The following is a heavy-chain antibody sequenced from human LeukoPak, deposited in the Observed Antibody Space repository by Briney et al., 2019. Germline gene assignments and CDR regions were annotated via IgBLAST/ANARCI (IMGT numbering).Heavy chain of an antibody. Sequence: GGSLRLSCSTSGFTFGDYAMTWVRQAPGKGLEWVSYISSSGSTIYYADSVKGRFTISRDNAKNSLYLQMNSLRAEDTAVYYCAELGITMIGGVWGKGTTVTISS. CDR3: AELGITMIGGV. CDR1: GFTFGDYA. J-gene: IGHJ6*04. V-gene: IGHV3-48*03. D-gene: IGHD3-10*02. CDR2: ISSSGSTI.